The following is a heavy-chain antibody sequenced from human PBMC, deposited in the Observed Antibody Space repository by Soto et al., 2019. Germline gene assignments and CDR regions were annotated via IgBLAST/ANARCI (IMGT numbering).Heavy chain of an antibody. Sequence: GGSLRLSCAASGFTFSNYWMSWVRQAPGKGLEWVANIKQDGSVKNYKDSVKGRLTISRDNAKNSLSLQMNSLRAEDTAVYYCARRATTSAGYFDLWGRGTLVTVSS. CDR2: IKQDGSVK. V-gene: IGHV3-7*01. CDR3: ARRATTSAGYFDL. CDR1: GFTFSNYW. D-gene: IGHD1-26*01. J-gene: IGHJ2*01.